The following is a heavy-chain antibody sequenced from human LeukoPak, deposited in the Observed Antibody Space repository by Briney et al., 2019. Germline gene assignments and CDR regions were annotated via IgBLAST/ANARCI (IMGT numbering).Heavy chain of an antibody. Sequence: GASVKVSCTASGYTFTSYYMHWVRQAPGQGLEWMGIINPSGGSTSYAQKFQGRVTMTRDMSTSTVYMELSSLRSEDTAVYYCARAEYSGSYYHYYYYMDVWGKGATVTVSS. J-gene: IGHJ6*03. CDR3: ARAEYSGSYYHYYYYMDV. D-gene: IGHD1-26*01. CDR2: INPSGGST. CDR1: GYTFTSYY. V-gene: IGHV1-46*01.